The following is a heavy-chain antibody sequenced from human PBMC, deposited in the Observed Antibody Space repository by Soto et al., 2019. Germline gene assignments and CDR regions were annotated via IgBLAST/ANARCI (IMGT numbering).Heavy chain of an antibody. V-gene: IGHV3-33*01. D-gene: IGHD2-21*02. Sequence: QVQLVESGGGVVQPGRSLRLSCAASGFTFSSYGMHWVRQAPGKGLEWVAVIWYDGSNKYYADSVKGRFTISRDNSKNTLYLQMNSLRAEDTAVYYCARASGAYCGGDFYLDYWGQGTLVTVSS. CDR2: IWYDGSNK. J-gene: IGHJ4*02. CDR1: GFTFSSYG. CDR3: ARASGAYCGGDFYLDY.